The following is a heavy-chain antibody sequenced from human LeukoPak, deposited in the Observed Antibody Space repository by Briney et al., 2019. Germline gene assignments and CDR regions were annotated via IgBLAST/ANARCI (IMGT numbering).Heavy chain of an antibody. Sequence: PSQTLSLTCTASGDSINSGDYYWTWIRQPPGEDLEWIGHIYYSGSTYYNPSLKSRVSISMDTSKNQFSLNLTSVTAADTAVYYCARAASRATSLFGPTTPQWYFDLWGRGTLVTVSS. CDR2: IYYSGST. J-gene: IGHJ2*01. D-gene: IGHD3-10*02. V-gene: IGHV4-30-4*01. CDR3: ARAASRATSLFGPTTPQWYFDL. CDR1: GDSINSGDYY.